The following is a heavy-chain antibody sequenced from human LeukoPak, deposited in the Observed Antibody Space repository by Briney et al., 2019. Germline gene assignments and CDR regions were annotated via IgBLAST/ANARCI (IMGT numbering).Heavy chain of an antibody. Sequence: GRSLRLSCAASGFTFNTYGMHWVRQAPGKGLEWVAVMSYDASNKNYADPVKGRFTISRDYSKNTVYLQMNSLRAEDTAVYFCAKGVGGYTIGYYFDYWGQGTPVTVSS. CDR3: AKGVGGYTIGYYFDY. V-gene: IGHV3-30*18. CDR2: MSYDASNK. J-gene: IGHJ4*02. CDR1: GFTFNTYG. D-gene: IGHD5-18*01.